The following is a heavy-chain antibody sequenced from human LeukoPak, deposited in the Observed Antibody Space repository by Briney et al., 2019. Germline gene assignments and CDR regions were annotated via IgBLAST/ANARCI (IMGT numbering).Heavy chain of an antibody. CDR3: AVGRGYSGLDY. CDR1: GGSISSGSYY. Sequence: SETLSLTCTVSGGSISSGSYYWSWIRQPAGKGLEWIGRIYTSGSTNYNPSLKSRVTISVDTSKNQFSLKLSSVTAADTAVYYCAVGRGYSGLDYWGQGTLVTVSS. D-gene: IGHD5-12*01. CDR2: IYTSGST. V-gene: IGHV4-61*02. J-gene: IGHJ4*02.